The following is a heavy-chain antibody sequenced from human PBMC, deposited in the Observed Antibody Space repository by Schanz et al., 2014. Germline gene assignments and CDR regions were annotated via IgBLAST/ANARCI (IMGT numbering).Heavy chain of an antibody. CDR3: ARDRDQWDGNYLDY. D-gene: IGHD1-26*01. CDR2: ISAHNDNA. Sequence: QVQLVQSGGEVKTPGASVKVSCKASGYTFTRSGISWVRQAPGQGLEWMGWISAHNDNANYAQNFQGRVIMTTDTSTSTVYMELRSLTSDDSAVYYCARDRDQWDGNYLDYWGQGTLVTVSS. J-gene: IGHJ4*02. V-gene: IGHV1-18*01. CDR1: GYTFTRSG.